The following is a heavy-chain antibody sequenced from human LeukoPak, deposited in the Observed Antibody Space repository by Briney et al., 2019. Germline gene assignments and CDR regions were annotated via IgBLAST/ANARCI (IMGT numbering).Heavy chain of an antibody. Sequence: PGGSLRLSCAASGFTFSSYWMSWARQAPGKGLEWVANIKQDGSEKYYVDSVKGRFTISRDNAKNSLYLQMNSLRAEDTAVYYCARSVYGAVAGTKDWGQGTLVTVSS. V-gene: IGHV3-7*01. CDR3: ARSVYGAVAGTKD. CDR2: IKQDGSEK. D-gene: IGHD6-19*01. CDR1: GFTFSSYW. J-gene: IGHJ4*02.